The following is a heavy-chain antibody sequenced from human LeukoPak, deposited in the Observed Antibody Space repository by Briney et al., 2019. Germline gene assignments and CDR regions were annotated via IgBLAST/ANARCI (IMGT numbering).Heavy chain of an antibody. CDR3: ARDLKYGSGSLDY. CDR2: IIPIFGTA. V-gene: IGHV1-69*05. CDR1: GGTFSSYA. Sequence: SVNVSCKASGGTFSSYAISWVRQAPGQGLEWMGGIIPIFGTANYAQKFQGRVTMTRDTSTSTVYMELSSLRSEDTAVYYCARDLKYGSGSLDYWGQGTLVTVSS. D-gene: IGHD3-10*01. J-gene: IGHJ4*02.